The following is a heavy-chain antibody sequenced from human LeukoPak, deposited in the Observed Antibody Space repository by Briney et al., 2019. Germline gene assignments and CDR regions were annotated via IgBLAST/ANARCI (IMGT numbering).Heavy chain of an antibody. CDR1: GFTFDDYT. J-gene: IGHJ4*02. D-gene: IGHD6-19*01. Sequence: GGSLRLSCAASGFTFDDYTMHWVRQAPGKGLEWVSSISSSSSYIYYADSVKGRFTISRDNAKNSLYLQMNSLRAEDTALYYCARGGGSGRYLLLLYWGQGTLVTVSS. V-gene: IGHV3-21*04. CDR3: ARGGGSGRYLLLLY. CDR2: ISSSSSYI.